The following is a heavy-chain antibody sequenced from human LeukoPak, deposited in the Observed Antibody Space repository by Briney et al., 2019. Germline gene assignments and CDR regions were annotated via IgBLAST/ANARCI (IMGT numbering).Heavy chain of an antibody. CDR2: IYYSGIT. D-gene: IGHD2-2*01. J-gene: IGHJ6*02. CDR1: GGSISSYY. CDR3: ARDSRYCNSISCYGRPGYYGLDV. Sequence: SETLSLTCTVSGGSISSYYWSWIRQPPGNGLEWIGYIYYSGITNYNPSLKSRVTMSVDTSKNQFSLNLSSVTAAVTAVYYCARDSRYCNSISCYGRPGYYGLDVWGQGTTVTVSS. V-gene: IGHV4-59*01.